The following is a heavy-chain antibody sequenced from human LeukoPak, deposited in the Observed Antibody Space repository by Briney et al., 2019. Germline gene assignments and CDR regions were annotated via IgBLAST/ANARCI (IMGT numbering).Heavy chain of an antibody. CDR3: ARDHYYGSGSYEIDY. V-gene: IGHV3-30-3*01. Sequence: GGSLRLSCAASGFTFSSYAMHWVRQAPGKGLEWVAVISYDGSNKYYADSVKGRFTISRDNPKNTLYLQMNSLRAEDTAVYYCARDHYYGSGSYEIDYWGQGTLVTVSS. J-gene: IGHJ4*02. D-gene: IGHD3-10*01. CDR1: GFTFSSYA. CDR2: ISYDGSNK.